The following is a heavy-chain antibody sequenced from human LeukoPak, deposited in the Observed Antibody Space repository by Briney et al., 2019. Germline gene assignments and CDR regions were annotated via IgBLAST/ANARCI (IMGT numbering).Heavy chain of an antibody. V-gene: IGHV4-31*03. CDR2: IYYSGST. Sequence: PSETLSLTCTVSGGSISSGGYYWSWIRQHPGKGLEWIGYIYYSGSTYYNPSLKSRVTISVDTSKNQFSLTLSSVTAADTAVYYCARGHYGSGTGTYSHWGQGTLVTVSS. D-gene: IGHD3-10*01. CDR3: ARGHYGSGTGTYSH. J-gene: IGHJ4*02. CDR1: GGSISSGGYY.